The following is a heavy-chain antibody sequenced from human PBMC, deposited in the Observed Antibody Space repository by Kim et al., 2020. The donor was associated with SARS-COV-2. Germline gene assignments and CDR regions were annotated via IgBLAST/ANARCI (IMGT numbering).Heavy chain of an antibody. CDR3: ARAKLQGYCSSTSCYYFDY. V-gene: IGHV1-46*01. CDR2: INPSGGST. J-gene: IGHJ4*02. CDR1: GYTFTSYY. Sequence: ASVKVSCKASGYTFTSYYMHWVRQAPGQGLEWMGIINPSGGSTSYAQKFQGRVTMTRDTSTSTVYMELSSLRSEDTAVYYCARAKLQGYCSSTSCYYFDYWGQGTLVTVSS. D-gene: IGHD2-2*01.